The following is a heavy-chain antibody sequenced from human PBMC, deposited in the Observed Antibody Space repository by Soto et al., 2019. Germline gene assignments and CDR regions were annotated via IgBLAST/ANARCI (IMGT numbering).Heavy chain of an antibody. V-gene: IGHV1-8*01. Sequence: QVQLVQSGAEVKKPGASVKVSCKASGYTCTSYDIDRVRQATGQGLEWVGWMSPNSGNTGYAQKFQGRVTMTRTTSASTAYMELTSLRSDDTAVYYCARGPPNWGFDYWGQGTLVTVSS. CDR2: MSPNSGNT. CDR3: ARGPPNWGFDY. CDR1: GYTCTSYD. D-gene: IGHD7-27*01. J-gene: IGHJ4*02.